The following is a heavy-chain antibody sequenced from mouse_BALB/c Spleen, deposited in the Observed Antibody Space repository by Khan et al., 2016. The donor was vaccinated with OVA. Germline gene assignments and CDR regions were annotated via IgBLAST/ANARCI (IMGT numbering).Heavy chain of an antibody. V-gene: IGHV1S132*01. CDR1: GYTFTNYW. Sequence: QVQLQQSEAELVKPGASVKLSCKTSGYTFTNYWIQWIKQRPGQGLEWIGEIFPGTGTTYYNENFKGKATLTIDTSSTTAYMQLSSLTSEDSAVYFCARGDFGNYEFAYWGQGTLVTVSA. CDR3: ARGDFGNYEFAY. CDR2: IFPGTGTT. D-gene: IGHD2-1*01. J-gene: IGHJ3*01.